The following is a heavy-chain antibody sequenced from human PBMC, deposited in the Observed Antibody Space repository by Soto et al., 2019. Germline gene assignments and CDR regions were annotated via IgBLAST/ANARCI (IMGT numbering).Heavy chain of an antibody. V-gene: IGHV4-59*01. CDR3: ARDRTGYSYGYRNYYYGMDV. CDR2: IYYSGST. CDR1: GGSISSYY. Sequence: SETLSLTCTVSGGSISSYYWSWIRQPPGKGLEWIGYIYYSGSTNYNPSLKSRVTISVDTSKNQFSLKLSSVTAADTAVYYCARDRTGYSYGYRNYYYGMDVWGQGTTVTVS. J-gene: IGHJ6*02. D-gene: IGHD5-18*01.